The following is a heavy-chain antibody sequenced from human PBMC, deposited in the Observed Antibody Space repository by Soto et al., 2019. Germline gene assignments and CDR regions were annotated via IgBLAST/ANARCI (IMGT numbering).Heavy chain of an antibody. CDR1: GFTFSRFW. CDR3: ATYSDTRYDFDY. Sequence: EVELVVSGGGLVQPGGSLTLSCAASGFTFSRFWMGWGRQTAGKGLEWMAKIRQDGSDKYYADSVKGHFTISRDNAKNLFFLQMNSLTVEDTAVYYCATYSDTRYDFDYWGQGTLVIVSS. D-gene: IGHD5-18*01. CDR2: IRQDGSDK. J-gene: IGHJ4*02. V-gene: IGHV3-7*05.